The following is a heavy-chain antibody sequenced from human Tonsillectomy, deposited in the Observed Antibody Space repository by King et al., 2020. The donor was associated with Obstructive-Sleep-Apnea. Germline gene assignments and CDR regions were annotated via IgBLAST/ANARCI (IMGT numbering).Heavy chain of an antibody. D-gene: IGHD2-2*01. CDR3: ARGALLVVPAATNWFHP. CDR2: IYHSGST. CDR1: GGSISSSNW. J-gene: IGHJ5*02. Sequence: QLQESGPGLVRPSGTLSLACAVSGGSISSSNWWSWVRQPPGKGLEWIGEIYHSGSTNYNPSLKSRVTISIDTSKNQFSLKLTSVTAADTAVYYCARGALLVVPAATNWFHPWGQGNLVTVSS. V-gene: IGHV4-4*02.